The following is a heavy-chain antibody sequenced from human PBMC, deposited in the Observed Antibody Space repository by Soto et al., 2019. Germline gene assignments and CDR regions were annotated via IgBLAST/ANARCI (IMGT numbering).Heavy chain of an antibody. CDR3: ARERYYHSSGRRYFDY. V-gene: IGHV1-18*01. Sequence: QVQLVQSGAEVKKPGASVKVSCKASGYTFTSYGISWVRQAPGQGLEWMGWISAYNGNTNYAQKLQGRVTMTTDTSTSTAYLERRSLTSDDTAVYYCARERYYHSSGRRYFDYWGQGTLVTVSS. CDR2: ISAYNGNT. D-gene: IGHD3-22*01. CDR1: GYTFTSYG. J-gene: IGHJ4*02.